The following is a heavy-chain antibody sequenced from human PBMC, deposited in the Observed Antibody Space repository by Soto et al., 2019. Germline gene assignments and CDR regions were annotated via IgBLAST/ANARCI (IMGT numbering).Heavy chain of an antibody. V-gene: IGHV4-34*01. CDR3: ARGHDSSGYYYGMDV. D-gene: IGHD3-22*01. CDR2: INHSGST. CDR1: GGSFSGYY. Sequence: SETLSLTSAVYGGSFSGYYWSWIRQPPGKGLEWIGEINHSGSTNYNPSLKSRVTISVDTSKNQFTLKLSSVTAADTAVYYCARGHDSSGYYYGMDVWGQGTTVTVSS. J-gene: IGHJ6*02.